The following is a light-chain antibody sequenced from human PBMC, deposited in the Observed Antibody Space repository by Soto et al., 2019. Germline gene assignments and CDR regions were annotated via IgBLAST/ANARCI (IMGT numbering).Light chain of an antibody. CDR1: SSDVGGYNY. CDR2: DVS. V-gene: IGLV2-14*01. Sequence: QSALTQPASMSGSPGQSITISCTGTSSDVGGYNYVSWYQQHPGKAPKLMIYDVSNRPSGVSNRFSGSKSGNTASLIISGLQAEDEADYYCSSYTTSSTLEVFGSGTKVTVL. J-gene: IGLJ1*01. CDR3: SSYTTSSTLEV.